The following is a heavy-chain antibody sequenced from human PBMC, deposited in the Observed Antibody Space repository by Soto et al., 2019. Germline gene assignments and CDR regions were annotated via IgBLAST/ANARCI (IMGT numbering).Heavy chain of an antibody. V-gene: IGHV3-21*01. Sequence: GGSLRLSCAASGFTFSSYSMNWVRQAPGRGLGWVSSISSSSSYIYYADSVKGRFTISRDNAKNSLYLQMNSLRAEDTAVYYCARPRGVRGVSDAFDIWGQGTMVTVSS. J-gene: IGHJ3*02. D-gene: IGHD3-10*01. CDR2: ISSSSSYI. CDR1: GFTFSSYS. CDR3: ARPRGVRGVSDAFDI.